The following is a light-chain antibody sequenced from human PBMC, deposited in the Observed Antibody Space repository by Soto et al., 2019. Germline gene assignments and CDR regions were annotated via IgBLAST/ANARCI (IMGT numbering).Light chain of an antibody. V-gene: IGKV1-6*01. CDR3: LQDFNYPWT. CDR1: QDIRND. CDR2: AAS. J-gene: IGKJ1*01. Sequence: AIQMTQSPSSLSASVGDRVTITCRASQDIRNDLGWYQQKPGKTPKLLIFAASSLQSGAPSRISGSGSGTNFTPTISSLQPEDFATYYCLQDFNYPWTFGQGTKVE.